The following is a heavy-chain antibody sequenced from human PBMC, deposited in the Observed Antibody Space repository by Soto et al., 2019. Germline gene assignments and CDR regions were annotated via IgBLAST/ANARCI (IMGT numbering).Heavy chain of an antibody. CDR1: GFTFSSNY. D-gene: IGHD6-13*01. CDR3: ASAEPAKYSSSWYYFDY. CDR2: IYSGGST. V-gene: IGHV3-53*04. J-gene: IGHJ4*02. Sequence: GGSLRLSCAASGFTFSSNYMSWVRQAPGKGLEWVSVIYSGGSTYYADSVKGRFTISRHNSKNTLYLQMNSLRAEDTAVCYCASAEPAKYSSSWYYFDYWGQGTLVTVSS.